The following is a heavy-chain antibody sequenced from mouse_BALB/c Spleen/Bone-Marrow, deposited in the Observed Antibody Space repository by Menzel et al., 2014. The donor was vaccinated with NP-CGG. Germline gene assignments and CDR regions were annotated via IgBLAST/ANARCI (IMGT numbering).Heavy chain of an antibody. D-gene: IGHD1-1*01. V-gene: IGHV2-6-7*01. J-gene: IGHJ4*01. CDR2: IWGDGRT. CDR1: GFSLTGYG. CDR3: ARHYGSNYYAMDY. Sequence: QVQLQQSGPGLVAPSQSLSITCTVSGFSLTGYGVNWVRQPPGKGLEWLGMIWGDGRTDYNSALKSRLSISKDNSKSQVFLKMDSLQTDDTASYYCARHYGSNYYAMDYWGQGTSVTVSS.